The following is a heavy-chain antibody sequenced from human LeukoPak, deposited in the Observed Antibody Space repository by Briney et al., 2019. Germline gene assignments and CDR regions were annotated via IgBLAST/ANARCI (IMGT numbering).Heavy chain of an antibody. CDR3: ASAYYDSSAPVY. CDR1: GGSISSGSYY. D-gene: IGHD3-22*01. V-gene: IGHV4-61*01. CDR2: IYYSGST. Sequence: WETLSLTCTVSGGSISSGSYYWSWIRQPPGKGLEWIGYIYYSGSTNYNPSLKSRVTISVDTSKNQFSLKLTSVTAADTAVYYCASAYYDSSAPVYWGQGTLVTVSS. J-gene: IGHJ4*02.